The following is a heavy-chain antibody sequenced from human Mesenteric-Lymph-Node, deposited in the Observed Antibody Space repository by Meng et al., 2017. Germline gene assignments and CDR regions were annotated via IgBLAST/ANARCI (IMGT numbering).Heavy chain of an antibody. V-gene: IGHV3-33*01. Sequence: GESLKISCAASGFTFSSYGMHWVRQAPGKGLEWVAVIWYDGSNKYYADSVKGRFTISRDNSKNTLYLQMNSLRAEDTAVYYCARDYGSGSLAYWGQGTLVTVSS. CDR3: ARDYGSGSLAY. CDR2: IWYDGSNK. J-gene: IGHJ4*02. D-gene: IGHD3-10*01. CDR1: GFTFSSYG.